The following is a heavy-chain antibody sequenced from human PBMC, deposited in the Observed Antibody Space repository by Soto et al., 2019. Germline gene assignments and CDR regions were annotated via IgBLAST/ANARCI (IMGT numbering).Heavy chain of an antibody. CDR2: IYYRGST. V-gene: IGHV4-59*01. CDR3: ARFNWYFDL. Sequence: QVQLQESGPGLVKPSETLSLTCTVSGGSISSYYWSWIRQPPGKGLEWLGYIYYRGSTNYNPSLKSRVTISVDTSKNQFSLTLSAVTAADTAMYYCARFNWYFDLWGRGTLVTVSS. J-gene: IGHJ2*01. CDR1: GGSISSYY.